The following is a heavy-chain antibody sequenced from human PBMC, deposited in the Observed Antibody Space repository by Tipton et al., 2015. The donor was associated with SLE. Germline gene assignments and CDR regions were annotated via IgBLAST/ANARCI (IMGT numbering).Heavy chain of an antibody. CDR2: IYYSGST. CDR3: ARDRSYYDSVVDI. J-gene: IGHJ3*02. Sequence: TLSLTCAVSGGSISSSNWWSWVRQPPGKGLEWIGYIYYSGSTNYNPSLKSRVTISVDTSKNQFSLKLSSVTAADTAVYYCARDRSYYDSVVDIWGQGTMVTVSS. D-gene: IGHD3-22*01. V-gene: IGHV4-4*02. CDR1: GGSISSSNW.